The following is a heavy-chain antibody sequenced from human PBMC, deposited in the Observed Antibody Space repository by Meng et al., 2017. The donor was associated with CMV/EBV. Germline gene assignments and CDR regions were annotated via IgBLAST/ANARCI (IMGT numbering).Heavy chain of an antibody. CDR3: AKELLRMVASVGFDY. CDR2: ISGSGGST. J-gene: IGHJ4*02. CDR1: GFTFSSYA. D-gene: IGHD5-12*01. Sequence: GESLKISCAASGFTFSSYAMSWVRQAPGKGLEWVSAISGSGGSTYYADSVKGRFTISRDNSKNTLYRQMNSLRAEDTAVYYCAKELLRMVASVGFDYWGQGTLVTVSS. V-gene: IGHV3-23*01.